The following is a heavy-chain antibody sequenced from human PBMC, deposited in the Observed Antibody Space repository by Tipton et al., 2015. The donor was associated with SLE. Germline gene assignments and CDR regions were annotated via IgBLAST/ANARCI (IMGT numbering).Heavy chain of an antibody. CDR2: INHGGST. D-gene: IGHD5-12*01. CDR1: GGSFSGYF. Sequence: TLSLTCVVYGGSFSGYFWSWIRQPPGKGLEWIGEINHGGSTNHNSSLKSRATLSVDTSKSQFSLRLSSVTAADTGVYYCARLNMATDHWGQGTLVTVSS. V-gene: IGHV4-34*04. J-gene: IGHJ4*02. CDR3: ARLNMATDH.